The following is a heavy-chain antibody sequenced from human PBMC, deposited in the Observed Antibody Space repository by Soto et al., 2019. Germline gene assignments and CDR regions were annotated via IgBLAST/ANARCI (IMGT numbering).Heavy chain of an antibody. CDR3: ARDSREYERHHRFDP. D-gene: IGHD3-3*01. CDR2: INPSGRST. CDR1: GHNFNAYY. Sequence: QVQLVQSGAEVRRPGASVKVSCTASGHNFNAYYIHWVRQAPGQGLEWMGVINPSGRSTSYAQQFQGRVNMTRDASAVTAFLELTSLTSEDTAVYYCARDSREYERHHRFDPWGQGTLVTVSS. J-gene: IGHJ5*02. V-gene: IGHV1-46*02.